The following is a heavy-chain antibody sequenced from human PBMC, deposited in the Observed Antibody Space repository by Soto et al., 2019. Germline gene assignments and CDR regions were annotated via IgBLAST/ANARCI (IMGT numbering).Heavy chain of an antibody. CDR3: AIGDIVVVVAAYFDY. CDR2: INHNSGGT. CDR1: GYTFTGYY. D-gene: IGHD2-15*01. V-gene: IGHV1-2*02. Sequence: ASVKVSCKDSGYTFTGYYMHWVRQAPGKGLEWMGWINHNSGGTNYAQKFQGRVTMTRDTSISTAYMELSRLRSDDTVVYYCAIGDIVVVVAAYFDYWGQGTLVTVSS. J-gene: IGHJ4*02.